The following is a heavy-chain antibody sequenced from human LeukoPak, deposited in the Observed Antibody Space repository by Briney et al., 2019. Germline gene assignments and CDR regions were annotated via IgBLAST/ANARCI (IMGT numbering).Heavy chain of an antibody. D-gene: IGHD6-13*01. CDR3: AREGGIAAAGTLKGNDY. V-gene: IGHV1-2*04. J-gene: IGHJ4*02. CDR1: GCTFTGYY. Sequence: ASVKVSCKASGCTFTGYYMHWVRQAPGQGLEWMGWINPNSGGTNYAQKFQGWVTMTRDTSISTAYMELSRLRSDDTAVYYCAREGGIAAAGTLKGNDYWGQGTLVTVSS. CDR2: INPNSGGT.